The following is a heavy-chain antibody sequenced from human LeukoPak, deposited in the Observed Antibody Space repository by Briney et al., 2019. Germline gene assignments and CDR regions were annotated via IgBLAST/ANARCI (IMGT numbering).Heavy chain of an antibody. CDR3: ARDYRVVGPAAIPPGDGMDV. V-gene: IGHV1-2*04. Sequence: ASVNVSCKVSGYTLTELSMHWVRQAPGKGLEWVGWINPNSGGTNYAQKFQGWVTMTRDTSISTAFMELSRLRSDDTAVYYCARDYRVVGPAAIPPGDGMDVWGQGTTVTVSS. CDR1: GYTLTELS. D-gene: IGHD2-2*01. J-gene: IGHJ6*02. CDR2: INPNSGGT.